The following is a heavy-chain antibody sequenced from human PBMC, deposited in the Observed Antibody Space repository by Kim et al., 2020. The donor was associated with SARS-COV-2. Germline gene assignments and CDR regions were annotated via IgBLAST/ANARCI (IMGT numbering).Heavy chain of an antibody. J-gene: IGHJ4*02. CDR2: FDPVDGET. D-gene: IGHD3-3*01. CDR1: GYTFTELS. Sequence: ASVKVSCKASGYTFTELSMNWVRQAPGKGLEWMGGFDPVDGETIYAQKFQGRVTMTEDTSTNTAYMELSSLRSEDTAVYYCATEAAIFSVVMPDYWGQGTLVTVSS. V-gene: IGHV1-24*01. CDR3: ATEAAIFSVVMPDY.